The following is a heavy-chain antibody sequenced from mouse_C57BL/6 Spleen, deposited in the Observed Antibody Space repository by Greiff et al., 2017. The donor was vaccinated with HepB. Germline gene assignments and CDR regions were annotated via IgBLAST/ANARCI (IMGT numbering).Heavy chain of an antibody. D-gene: IGHD1-1*01. CDR2: IDPEDGDT. V-gene: IGHV14-1*01. CDR3: RLITTVVATDDY. J-gene: IGHJ2*01. Sequence: VQLQQSGAELVRPGASVKLSCTASGFNIKDYYMHWVKQRPEQGLEWIGRIDPEDGDTEYAPKFQGKATMTADTSSNTAYLQLSSLTSEDTAVYYCRLITTVVATDDYWGQGTTLTVSS. CDR1: GFNIKDYY.